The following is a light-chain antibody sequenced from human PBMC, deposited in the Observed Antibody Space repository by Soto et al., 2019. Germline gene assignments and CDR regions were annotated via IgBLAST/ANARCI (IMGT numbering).Light chain of an antibody. J-gene: IGKJ1*01. Sequence: ETVLTQSPGTLSLSPGERATLFCRASQSVSSSYLAWYQQKPGQAPRLLIYGASSRATGIPDRFSGSGSGTDFTLTSSRLEPEDFAVYYCQQRGSSPLSWTFGQGTPEEIK. CDR1: QSVSSSY. CDR3: QQRGSSPLSWT. V-gene: IGKV3-20*01. CDR2: GAS.